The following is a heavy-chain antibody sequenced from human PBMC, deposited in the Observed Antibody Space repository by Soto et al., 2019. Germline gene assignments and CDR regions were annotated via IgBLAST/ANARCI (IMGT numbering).Heavy chain of an antibody. V-gene: IGHV3-30*18. CDR2: ISYDGSNK. CDR3: AKDLVPAAITWFDP. CDR1: GFTFSSYG. Sequence: QVQLVESGGGVVQPGRSLRLSCAASGFTFSSYGMHWVRQAPGKGLEWVAVISYDGSNKYYADSVKGRFTISRDNSKNTLYLQMNSLRAEDTAVYYCAKDLVPAAITWFDPWGQGTLVTVSS. D-gene: IGHD2-2*01. J-gene: IGHJ5*02.